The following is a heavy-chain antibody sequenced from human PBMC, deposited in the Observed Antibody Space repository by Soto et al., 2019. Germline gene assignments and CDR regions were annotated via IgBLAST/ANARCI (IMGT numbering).Heavy chain of an antibody. J-gene: IGHJ4*02. D-gene: IGHD3-22*01. CDR1: GFTFGDYA. V-gene: IGHV3-49*03. CDR2: IRSKAYGGTT. CDR3: TRGGAKTTYDSSGYYYDKNTYYFDY. Sequence: GGSLRLSCTASGFTFGDYAMSWFRQAPGKGLEWVGFIRSKAYGGTTEYAASVKGRFTISRDDSKSIAYLQMNSLKTEDTAVYYCTRGGAKTTYDSSGYYYDKNTYYFDYWGQGTLVTVSS.